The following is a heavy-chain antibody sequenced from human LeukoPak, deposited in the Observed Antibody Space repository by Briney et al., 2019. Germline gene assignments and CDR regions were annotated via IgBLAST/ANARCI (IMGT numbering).Heavy chain of an antibody. CDR1: GFTFSSYS. CDR2: ISSSSSYI. J-gene: IGHJ4*02. Sequence: TGGSLRLSCAASGFTFSSYSMNWVRQAPGKGLEWVSSISSSSSYIYYADSVMGRFTISRDNAKNSLYLQMNSLRAEDTAVYYCARDLQQLAFDYWGQGTLVTVSS. CDR3: ARDLQQLAFDY. D-gene: IGHD6-13*01. V-gene: IGHV3-21*01.